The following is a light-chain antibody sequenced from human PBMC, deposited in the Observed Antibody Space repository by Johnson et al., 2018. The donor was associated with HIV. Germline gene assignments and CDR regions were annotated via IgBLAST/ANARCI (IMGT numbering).Light chain of an antibody. J-gene: IGLJ1*01. CDR1: SSNIGNNY. Sequence: QSVLTQPPSVSAAPGQKVTISCSGSSSNIGNNYVSWYQQLPGTAPKLLIYDNNKRPSGIPDRFSGSKSGTSATLGITGLQTGDEADYYCGTWDSSLSAVVFGTWTKVTVL. CDR3: GTWDSSLSAVV. V-gene: IGLV1-51*01. CDR2: DNN.